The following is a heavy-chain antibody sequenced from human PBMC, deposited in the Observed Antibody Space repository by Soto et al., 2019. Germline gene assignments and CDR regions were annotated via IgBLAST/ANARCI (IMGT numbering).Heavy chain of an antibody. CDR3: ARGIDSGSYTYYFDY. J-gene: IGHJ4*02. Sequence: SVKVSCKASGGTFSNYAFTWVRQAPGQGLEWMGEVIPRYGTGNYAQKFEGRVSITADKSTSTAYMELGSLTSEDTAVYYCARGIDSGSYTYYFDYWGQGTLVTVSS. CDR2: VIPRYGTG. V-gene: IGHV1-69*06. D-gene: IGHD1-26*01. CDR1: GGTFSNYA.